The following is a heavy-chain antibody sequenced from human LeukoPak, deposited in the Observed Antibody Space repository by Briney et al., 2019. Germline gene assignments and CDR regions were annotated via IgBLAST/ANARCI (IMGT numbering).Heavy chain of an antibody. V-gene: IGHV1-8*03. CDR2: MNPNSGNT. CDR3: AREGKELTTHLRDYYYHYMDV. CDR1: GYTFTSYD. J-gene: IGHJ6*03. Sequence: GASVTVSCKASGYTFTSYDINWVRQATGQGLEWMGWMNPNSGNTGYAQKFQGRVTITRNTSISTAHMELSSLRSEDTAVYYCAREGKELTTHLRDYYYHYMDVWGKGTTVTVSS. D-gene: IGHD4-11*01.